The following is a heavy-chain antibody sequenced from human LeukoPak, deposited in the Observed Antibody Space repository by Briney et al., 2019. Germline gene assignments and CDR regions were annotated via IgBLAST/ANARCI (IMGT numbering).Heavy chain of an antibody. Sequence: ASVKVSCKASGYTFTAYSMHWVRQAPGQGLEYMGWLNPNSGDTNYAQKFQGRVTMTRDTSMNTAYMELSSLRSEDTAVYYCAREAGRDGYNLWGQGTLVTVSS. CDR2: LNPNSGDT. V-gene: IGHV1-2*02. CDR1: GYTFTAYS. CDR3: AREAGRDGYNL. D-gene: IGHD5-24*01. J-gene: IGHJ5*02.